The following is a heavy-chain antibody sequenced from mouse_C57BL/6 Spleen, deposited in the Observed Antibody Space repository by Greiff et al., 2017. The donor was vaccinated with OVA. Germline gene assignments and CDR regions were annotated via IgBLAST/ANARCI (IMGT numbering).Heavy chain of an antibody. CDR1: GYTFTDYY. V-gene: IGHV1-19*01. CDR2: INPYNGGT. J-gene: IGHJ2*01. D-gene: IGHD3-2*02. Sequence: VQLQQSGPVLVKPGASVKMSCKASGYTFTDYYMNWVKQSHGKSLEWIGVINPYNGGTSYNQKFKGKATLTVDKSSSTAYMELNSLTSEDSAVYYCARPAHATDFDYWGQGTTLTVSS. CDR3: ARPAHATDFDY.